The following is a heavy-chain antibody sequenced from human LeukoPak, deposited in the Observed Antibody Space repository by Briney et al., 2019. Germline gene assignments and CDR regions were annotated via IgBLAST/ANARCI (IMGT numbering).Heavy chain of an antibody. CDR1: GGSISSYY. CDR2: IYYSGST. Sequence: PSETLSLTCTVSGGSISSYYWSWIRQPPGKGLEWIGYIYYSGSTNYNPSLKSRVTISVDTSKNQFSLKLSSVTAADTAVYYCAGRYRSPIAAAGTEFDYWGQGTLVTVSS. D-gene: IGHD6-13*01. V-gene: IGHV4-59*08. J-gene: IGHJ4*02. CDR3: AGRYRSPIAAAGTEFDY.